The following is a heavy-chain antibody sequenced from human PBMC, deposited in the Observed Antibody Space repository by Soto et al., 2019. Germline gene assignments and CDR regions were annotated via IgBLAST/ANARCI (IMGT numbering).Heavy chain of an antibody. D-gene: IGHD5-12*01. J-gene: IGHJ6*02. V-gene: IGHV3-23*01. CDR2: ISGSGGST. CDR1: GFTFSSYA. Sequence: GGSLRLSCAASGFTFSSYAMSWVRQAPGKGLEWVSAISGSGGSTYYADSVKGRFTISRDNSKNTLYLQMNSLRAEDTAVYYCAKDGDASGYSGYVNGMDVWGQGTTVTVSS. CDR3: AKDGDASGYSGYVNGMDV.